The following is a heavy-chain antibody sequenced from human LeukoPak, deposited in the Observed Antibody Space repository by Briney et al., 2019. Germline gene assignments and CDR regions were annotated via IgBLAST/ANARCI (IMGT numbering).Heavy chain of an antibody. CDR3: ARRATSGGAFDI. J-gene: IGHJ3*02. CDR1: GYTFTSYG. Sequence: ASVKVSCKASGYTFTSYGISCVRQAPGQGLEWMGWISAYNGNTNYAQKLQGRVTMTTDTSTSTAYMELRSLRSDDTAVYYCARRATSGGAFDIWGQGTMVTVSS. V-gene: IGHV1-18*01. D-gene: IGHD1-1*01. CDR2: ISAYNGNT.